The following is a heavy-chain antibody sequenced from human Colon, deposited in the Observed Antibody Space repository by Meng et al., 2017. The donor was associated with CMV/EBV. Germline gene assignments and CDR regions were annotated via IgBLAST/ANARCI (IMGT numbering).Heavy chain of an antibody. V-gene: IGHV4-59*01. Sequence: SETLSLTCTVSGDSISGYYWSWIRQPPGKGLEWIGYSYYSGTTNDSPSLKSRVIMSVDTSRNQCSLNRRSLTAADTAVDFWAKNGPEDGDAFVIWGQGTMVTVSS. CDR1: GDSISGYY. CDR2: SYYSGTT. CDR3: AKNGPEDGDAFVI. D-gene: IGHD1-14*01. J-gene: IGHJ3*02.